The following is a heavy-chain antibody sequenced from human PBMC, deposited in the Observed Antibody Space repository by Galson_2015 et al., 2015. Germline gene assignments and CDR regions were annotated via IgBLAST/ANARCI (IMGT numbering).Heavy chain of an antibody. CDR2: ISAYNGNT. D-gene: IGHD3-22*01. V-gene: IGHV1-18*01. CDR3: ASGLVSSYYYDSSGYYYY. Sequence: SVKVSCKASGYTFTSYGISWVRQAPGQGLEWMGWISAYNGNTNYAQKLQGRVTMTTDTSTSTAYIELRSLRSDDTAVYYCASGLVSSYYYDSSGYYYYWGQGTLVTVSS. J-gene: IGHJ4*02. CDR1: GYTFTSYG.